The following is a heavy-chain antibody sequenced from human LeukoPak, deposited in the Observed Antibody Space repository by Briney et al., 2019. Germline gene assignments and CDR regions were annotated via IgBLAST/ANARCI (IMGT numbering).Heavy chain of an antibody. CDR1: GYTFTGYY. D-gene: IGHD3-9*01. J-gene: IGHJ5*02. Sequence: EASVKVSCKASGYTFTGYYMHWVRQAPGQGLEWMGWINPNSGGTNYAQKFQGRVTMTRDTSISTAYMELSRLRSDDTAVYYCARDMGEDYDILTGYYRFLDPWGQGTLVTVSS. CDR2: INPNSGGT. CDR3: ARDMGEDYDILTGYYRFLDP. V-gene: IGHV1-2*02.